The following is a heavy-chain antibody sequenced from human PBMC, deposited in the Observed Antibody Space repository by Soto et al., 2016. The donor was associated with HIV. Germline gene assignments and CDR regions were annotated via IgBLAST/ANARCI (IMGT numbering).Heavy chain of an antibody. Sequence: QVQLVQSGAEVKKPGASVKVSCKASGYTFTGYYMHWVRQAPGQGLEWMGRINPNSGGTNYAQKFQGRVTMTRDTSISTAYMELSRLGSEDTAVYYCARDSSAMAYDAFDIWGQGTMVTVSS. V-gene: IGHV1-2*02. CDR2: INPNSGGT. D-gene: IGHD5-18*01. CDR3: ARDSSAMAYDAFDI. J-gene: IGHJ3*02. CDR1: GYTFTGYY.